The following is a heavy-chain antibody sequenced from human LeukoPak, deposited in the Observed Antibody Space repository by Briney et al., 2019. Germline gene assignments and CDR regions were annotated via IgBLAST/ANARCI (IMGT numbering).Heavy chain of an antibody. D-gene: IGHD3-16*02. CDR1: GYTFTSYY. Sequence: GASVKVSFKASGYTFTSYYMHWVRQAPGQGLEWMGIINPSGGSTSYAQKFQGRVTMTRDMSTSTVYMELSSLRSEDTAVYYCARGGPLAYYYYYMDVWGKGTTVTVSS. V-gene: IGHV1-46*01. CDR3: ARGGPLAYYYYYMDV. CDR2: INPSGGST. J-gene: IGHJ6*03.